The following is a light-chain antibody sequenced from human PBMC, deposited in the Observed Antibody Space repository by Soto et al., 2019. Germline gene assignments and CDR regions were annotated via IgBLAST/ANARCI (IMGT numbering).Light chain of an antibody. CDR2: GAS. Sequence: TLSPATLSVSPGGRATLSCRASQSISDTLAWYQQKPGQAPRLLSYGASSRATGIPDRFSGSGSGTDFTLTISRLEPEDFAVYYCQQYGSSPTWTFGQGSKVDI. CDR3: QQYGSSPTWT. CDR1: QSISDT. J-gene: IGKJ1*01. V-gene: IGKV3-20*01.